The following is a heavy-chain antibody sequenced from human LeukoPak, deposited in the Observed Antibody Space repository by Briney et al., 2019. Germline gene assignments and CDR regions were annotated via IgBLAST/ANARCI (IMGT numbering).Heavy chain of an antibody. CDR1: GFTFSSYA. J-gene: IGHJ4*02. D-gene: IGHD2-8*01. Sequence: GGSLRLSCAGSGFTFSSYAMSWVRQAPGRGLEWVSAISDSGDYTSYADPVRGRFTISRDNSRNTLYLQMISLRPEDTAVYYCAKDTSIGKYCTNGVCSPFDYWGQGTLVTVSS. CDR3: AKDTSIGKYCTNGVCSPFDY. V-gene: IGHV3-23*01. CDR2: ISDSGDYT.